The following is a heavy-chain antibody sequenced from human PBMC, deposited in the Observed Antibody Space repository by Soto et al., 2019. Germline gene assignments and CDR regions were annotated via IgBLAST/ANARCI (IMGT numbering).Heavy chain of an antibody. V-gene: IGHV1-69*08. Sequence: QVQLVQSGAEVKKPGTSVKVSCKASGGTFSSYTISWVRQAPGQGLEWMGRIIPILGIANYAQKFQGRVTITADNSTSTAYMELSSLRSEDTAVYYCARDLSSRTNGGYWGQGTLVTVSS. CDR1: GGTFSSYT. D-gene: IGHD2-8*01. J-gene: IGHJ4*02. CDR2: IIPILGIA. CDR3: ARDLSSRTNGGY.